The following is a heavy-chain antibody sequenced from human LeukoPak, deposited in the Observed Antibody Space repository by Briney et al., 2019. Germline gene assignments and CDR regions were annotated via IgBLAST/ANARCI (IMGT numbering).Heavy chain of an antibody. CDR3: ARIMYGINCFDY. D-gene: IGHD2-8*01. CDR2: LSGHNGNT. V-gene: IGHV1-18*01. J-gene: IGHJ4*02. Sequence: GASAKVSCKASGYTLSNYGFTWVRQAPGQGLEWMGWLSGHNGNTNYAQKFQGRITMTTDTSTATTYLELRSLSSDDTAVYYCARIMYGINCFDYWGQGTLVTVSS. CDR1: GYTLSNYG.